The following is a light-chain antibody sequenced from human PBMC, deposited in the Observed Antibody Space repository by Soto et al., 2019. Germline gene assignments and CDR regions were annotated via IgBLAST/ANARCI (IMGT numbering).Light chain of an antibody. CDR3: MQSTQLPPT. V-gene: IGKV2D-29*02. J-gene: IGKJ5*01. CDR1: QSLLSITRETF. CDR2: EVS. Sequence: VMTQSPLSLSVAPGQPPSISCKSSQSLLSITRETFLFWYLQKPGQSPQLLIYEVSTRVSGVPDRFSGSGSGTDFTLEISRVETDDVGIYYCMQSTQLPPTFGQGTRLEIK.